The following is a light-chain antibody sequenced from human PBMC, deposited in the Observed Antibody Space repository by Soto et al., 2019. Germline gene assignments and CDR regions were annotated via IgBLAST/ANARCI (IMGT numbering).Light chain of an antibody. CDR3: GTWDSSLSAGRV. CDR1: SSNIGNNY. V-gene: IGLV1-51*01. J-gene: IGLJ1*01. CDR2: DND. Sequence: QSVLTQPPSVSAAPGQKVTISCSGSSSNIGNNYVSWYQQLPETAPKLLIYDNDKRPSGIPDRFSGSKSGTSATLGITGLQTGDEADYYCGTWDSSLSAGRVFGTGTKVTVL.